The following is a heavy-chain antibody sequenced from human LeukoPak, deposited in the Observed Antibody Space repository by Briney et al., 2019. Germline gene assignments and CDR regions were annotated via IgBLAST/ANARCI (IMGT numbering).Heavy chain of an antibody. D-gene: IGHD6-19*01. J-gene: IGHJ5*02. CDR2: IEASGGAT. CDR3: AKGSGSGWYGWFAP. CDR1: GFTFSDYA. V-gene: IGHV3-23*01. Sequence: GESLRLSCAASGFTFSDYAMYWVRQAPGKGLEWVSSIEASGGATYYADSVKGRFTISRDNSKNTFYLQMNSLRAEDTAVYYCAKGSGSGWYGWFAPWGQGTLVTLSS.